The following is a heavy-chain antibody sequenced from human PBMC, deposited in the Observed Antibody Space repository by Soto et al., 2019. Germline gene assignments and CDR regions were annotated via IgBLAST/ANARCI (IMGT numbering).Heavy chain of an antibody. Sequence: SETLSLTCRVSGDSISDTIYYWGWIRQAPGKGLEWIGSIHYSGSTQFHPSLKTRVTISVDTSKNEFSLRLRSVTAADTAVYYCARTLKAVAAEMAYWGQGIPVTVSS. J-gene: IGHJ4*02. V-gene: IGHV4-39*01. D-gene: IGHD6-19*01. CDR3: ARTLKAVAAEMAY. CDR1: GDSISDTIYY. CDR2: IHYSGST.